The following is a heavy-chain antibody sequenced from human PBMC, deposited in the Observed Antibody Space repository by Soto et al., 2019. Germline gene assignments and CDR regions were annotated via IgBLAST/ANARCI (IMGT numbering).Heavy chain of an antibody. Sequence: QVQLVQSGAEVKKPGSSVKVSCKAPGGTFSSYAINWVRQAPGQGLELMGGIIPIFGAANYAQKFQGRVTITADESTTTAYMELSSLRSEDTAVYYCARGAGYYDSSGYYYRAFDIWGQGTMVTVSS. CDR1: GGTFSSYA. D-gene: IGHD3-22*01. V-gene: IGHV1-69*01. CDR2: IIPIFGAA. J-gene: IGHJ3*02. CDR3: ARGAGYYDSSGYYYRAFDI.